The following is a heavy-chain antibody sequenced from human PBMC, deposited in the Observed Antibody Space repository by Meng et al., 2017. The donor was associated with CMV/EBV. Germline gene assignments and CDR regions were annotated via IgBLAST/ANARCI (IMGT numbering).Heavy chain of an antibody. CDR3: ASFIVVVPAAAAYFQH. CDR1: GGSISSSNW. CDR2: IYHSGST. Sequence: SGGSISSSNWWRWVRQPPGKGLEWIGEIYHSGSTNYNPSLKSRVTISVDKSKNQFSLKLSSVTAADTAVYYCASFIVVVPAAAAYFQHWGQGTLVTVSS. V-gene: IGHV4-4*02. D-gene: IGHD2-2*01. J-gene: IGHJ1*01.